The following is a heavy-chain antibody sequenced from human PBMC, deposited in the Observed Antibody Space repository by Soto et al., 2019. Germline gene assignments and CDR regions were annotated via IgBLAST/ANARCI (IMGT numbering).Heavy chain of an antibody. J-gene: IGHJ4*02. D-gene: IGHD4-4*01. CDR3: TWRDSSNTVER. CDR2: VYGSGST. Sequence: PSETLSLTCLVSGASISSGDYCWSWIRQVPGKGMEWIGFVYGSGSTSSNPSLKSRVTISVDTSKNHFSLELSSVTAADTALYYCTWRDSSNTVERWGQGALVT. V-gene: IGHV4-31*02. CDR1: GASISSGDYC.